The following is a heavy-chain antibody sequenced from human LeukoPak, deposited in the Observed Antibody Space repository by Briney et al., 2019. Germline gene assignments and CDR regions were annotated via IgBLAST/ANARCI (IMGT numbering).Heavy chain of an antibody. Sequence: PGGSLRLSCAASGFTFSSYWITWVRQAPGKGLEWVANIKKDGDEGFYVDSVKGRFTVSRDNAKNSVYLQLTSLRAEDTAVYYCATRYCTISACRASSYKSFDVWGKGTTVIVSS. CDR1: GFTFSSYW. D-gene: IGHD2-8*01. CDR3: ATRYCTISACRASSYKSFDV. V-gene: IGHV3-7*01. CDR2: IKKDGDEG. J-gene: IGHJ6*04.